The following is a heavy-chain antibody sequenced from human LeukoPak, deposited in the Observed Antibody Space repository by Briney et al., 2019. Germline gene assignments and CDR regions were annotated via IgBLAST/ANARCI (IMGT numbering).Heavy chain of an antibody. V-gene: IGHV1-2*02. CDR2: INSNTGGT. CDR1: GYTFTGYY. CDR3: ARGHYTNYYMDV. J-gene: IGHJ6*03. D-gene: IGHD2-2*02. Sequence: ASVKVSCKASGYTFTGYYMHWVRQAPGQGLEWMGWINSNTGGTNYAQRFQGRVTMTRDTSISTAYMELSRLSSDDTAVYYCARGHYTNYYMDVWGKGTTVTVSS.